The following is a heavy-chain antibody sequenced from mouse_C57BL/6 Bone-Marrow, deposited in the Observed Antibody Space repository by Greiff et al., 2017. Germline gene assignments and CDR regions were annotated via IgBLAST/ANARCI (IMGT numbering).Heavy chain of an antibody. CDR3: ARGGPITTVVEYYFDY. CDR1: GYTFTSYG. V-gene: IGHV1-81*01. CDR2: IYPRSGNT. Sequence: QVQLQQSGAELARPGASVKLSCKASGYTFTSYGISWVKQRTGQGLEWIGEIYPRSGNTYYNEKFKGKATLTADQSSSTAYMELRSLTSEDSAVYVCARGGPITTVVEYYFDYWGQGTTLTVSS. J-gene: IGHJ2*01. D-gene: IGHD1-1*01.